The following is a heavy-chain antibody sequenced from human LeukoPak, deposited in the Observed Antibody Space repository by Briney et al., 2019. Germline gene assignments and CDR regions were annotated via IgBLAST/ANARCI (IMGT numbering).Heavy chain of an antibody. CDR3: AKGGESSLPLDY. D-gene: IGHD6-13*01. Sequence: SETLSLTCTVSGASISSHYWSWIRQPPGKGLEWIGLISFTGSTNYHPSLKSRVTTSVDTSKNQFSLKVSSVTAADTAVYYCAKGGESSLPLDYWGQGILVTVSS. J-gene: IGHJ4*02. V-gene: IGHV4-59*11. CDR2: ISFTGST. CDR1: GASISSHY.